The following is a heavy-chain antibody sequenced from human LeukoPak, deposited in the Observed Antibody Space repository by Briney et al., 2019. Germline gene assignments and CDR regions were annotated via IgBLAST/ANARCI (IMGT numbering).Heavy chain of an antibody. CDR2: ISSSSSYI. V-gene: IGHV3-21*01. CDR3: ARDGELFGELF. Sequence: GGSLRLSCAASGFTFSSYSMNWVRQAPGKGLEWVSSISSSSSYIYYADSVKGRFTISRDNAKSSVYLQMNSLRAEDTAVYYCARDGELFGELFWGQGALVIVSS. CDR1: GFTFSSYS. J-gene: IGHJ4*02. D-gene: IGHD3-10*02.